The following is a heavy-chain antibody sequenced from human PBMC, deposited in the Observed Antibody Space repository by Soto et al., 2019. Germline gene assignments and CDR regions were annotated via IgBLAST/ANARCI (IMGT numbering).Heavy chain of an antibody. CDR3: ARDGDGYNY. Sequence: QVQLQESGPRLVKPSETLSLTCTVSGASVSSGSYYWSWIRQPPGKGLEWVGYIYYTGGTKYSPSLKNRVSMSADTPKNQFSLKLSSVTAADTAVYYCARDGDGYNYWGQGILVTVSS. J-gene: IGHJ4*02. CDR1: GASVSSGSYY. CDR2: IYYTGGT. D-gene: IGHD5-12*01. V-gene: IGHV4-61*01.